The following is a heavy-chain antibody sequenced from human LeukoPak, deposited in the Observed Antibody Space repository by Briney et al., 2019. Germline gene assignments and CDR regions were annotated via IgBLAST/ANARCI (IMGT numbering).Heavy chain of an antibody. J-gene: IGHJ4*02. D-gene: IGHD1-26*01. V-gene: IGHV1-2*02. Sequence: ASVKVSCTASGYTFTGYYMHWVRQAPGQGLEWMGWINPNSGGTNYAQKFQGRVTMTRDTSISTAYMELSSLRSEDTAVYYCATARVGATTFDYWGQGTLVTVSS. CDR1: GYTFTGYY. CDR2: INPNSGGT. CDR3: ATARVGATTFDY.